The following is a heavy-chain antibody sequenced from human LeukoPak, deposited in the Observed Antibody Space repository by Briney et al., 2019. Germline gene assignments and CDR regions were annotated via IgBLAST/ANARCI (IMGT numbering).Heavy chain of an antibody. CDR3: TSSGYSPYYTYFYMDV. V-gene: IGHV3-49*04. CDR1: GFTFSSYA. CDR2: IRNKVYDGTT. Sequence: GGSLRLSCAASGFTFSSYAMSWVRQAPGKGLEWVGFIRNKVYDGTTQYAASVKGRFTISRDDSKSIAYLQMNSLKMEDTAMYYCTSSGYSPYYTYFYMDVWGKGTTVTVSS. D-gene: IGHD5-12*01. J-gene: IGHJ6*03.